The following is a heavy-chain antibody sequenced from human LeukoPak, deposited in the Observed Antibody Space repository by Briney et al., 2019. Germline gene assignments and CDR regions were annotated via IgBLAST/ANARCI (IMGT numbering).Heavy chain of an antibody. CDR3: ARHANWNPPYYFDY. CDR2: INPSDGGT. Sequence: ASVKVSCKAAGYTFTDYYMHWVRQAPGQGLEWMGLINPSDGGTTYSKKFQGRVTMTRDTSTSTVYMELSSLRSEDTAVFYCARHANWNPPYYFDYWGQGTLVTVSS. V-gene: IGHV1-46*01. D-gene: IGHD1-20*01. J-gene: IGHJ4*02. CDR1: GYTFTDYY.